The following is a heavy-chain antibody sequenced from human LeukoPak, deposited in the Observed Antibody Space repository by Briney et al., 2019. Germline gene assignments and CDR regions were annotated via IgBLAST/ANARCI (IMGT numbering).Heavy chain of an antibody. D-gene: IGHD6-19*01. J-gene: IGHJ6*02. CDR3: AMVAGVGGPYGMDV. CDR1: GYTFTSYN. CDR2: INPSGGST. Sequence: ASVKVSCKASGYTFTSYNMHWVRQAPGQGLEWMGIINPSGGSTSYAQKFQGRVTMTRDTSTSTVYMELSRLRSDDTAVYYCAMVAGVGGPYGMDVWGQGTTVTVSS. V-gene: IGHV1-46*01.